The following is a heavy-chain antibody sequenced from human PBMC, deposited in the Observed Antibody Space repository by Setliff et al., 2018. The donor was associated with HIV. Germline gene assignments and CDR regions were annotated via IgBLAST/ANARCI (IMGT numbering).Heavy chain of an antibody. CDR3: AKLESP. V-gene: IGHV3-30*02. Sequence: GGSLRLSCAASGFTFSSYGMHWVRQAPGKGLEWVAFVRYDGSDKSYSDSVKGRFTISRDNSRNTLYLQMNSLRPEDTAVYYCAKLESPWGQGTLVTVSS. CDR1: GFTFSSYG. D-gene: IGHD3-3*01. CDR2: VRYDGSDK. J-gene: IGHJ5*02.